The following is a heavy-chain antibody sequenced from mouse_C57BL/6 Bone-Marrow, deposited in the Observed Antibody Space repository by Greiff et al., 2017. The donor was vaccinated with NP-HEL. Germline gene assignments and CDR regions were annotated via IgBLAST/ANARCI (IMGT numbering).Heavy chain of an antibody. D-gene: IGHD1-1*01. CDR1: GYTFTSYW. Sequence: EVQLQQSGTVLARPGASVKMSCKTSGYTFTSYWMHWVKQRPGQGLEWIGAIYPGNSDTSYNQKFKGKAKLTAVTSASTAYMELSSLTNEDSAVYYCTRSWGPITTVVATGAYWGQGTLVTVSA. CDR3: TRSWGPITTVVATGAY. CDR2: IYPGNSDT. J-gene: IGHJ3*01. V-gene: IGHV1-5*01.